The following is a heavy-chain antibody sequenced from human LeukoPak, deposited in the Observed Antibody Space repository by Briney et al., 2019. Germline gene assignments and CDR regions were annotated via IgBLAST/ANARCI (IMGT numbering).Heavy chain of an antibody. CDR1: GGSISSYY. CDR3: ARVDSGSYSFDY. V-gene: IGHV4-4*07. J-gene: IGHJ4*02. Sequence: SETLSLTCTVSGGSISSYYWSWIRQPAGKGLEWIGRIYSSGSTYYNPSLKGRVTISVDTSKNQFSLKLSSVTAADTAVYYCARVDSGSYSFDYWGQGTLVTVSS. CDR2: IYSSGST. D-gene: IGHD1-26*01.